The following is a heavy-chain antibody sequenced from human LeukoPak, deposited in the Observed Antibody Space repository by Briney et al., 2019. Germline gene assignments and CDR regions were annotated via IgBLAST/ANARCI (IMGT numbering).Heavy chain of an antibody. Sequence: SETLSLTCAAYGGSFSGYYWSWIRQPPGKGLEWIGEINHSGSTNYNPSLKSRVTISVDTSKNQFSLKLSSVTAADTAVYYCARERSPDAFDIWGQGTMVTVSS. D-gene: IGHD3-10*01. CDR2: INHSGST. V-gene: IGHV4-34*01. J-gene: IGHJ3*02. CDR3: ARERSPDAFDI. CDR1: GGSFSGYY.